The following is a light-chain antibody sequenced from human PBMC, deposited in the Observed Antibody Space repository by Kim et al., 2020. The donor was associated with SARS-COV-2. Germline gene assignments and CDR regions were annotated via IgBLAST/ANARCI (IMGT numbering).Light chain of an antibody. Sequence: GQNVTISCSGSSSSTGSNYVSWYQQLPGTAPKLLIDDNNKRPSGIPDRFSGSKSGTTATLGITGLQTGDEADYYCGTWDNSLSAVVFGGGTQLTVL. J-gene: IGLJ3*02. CDR1: SSSTGSNY. V-gene: IGLV1-51*01. CDR2: DNN. CDR3: GTWDNSLSAVV.